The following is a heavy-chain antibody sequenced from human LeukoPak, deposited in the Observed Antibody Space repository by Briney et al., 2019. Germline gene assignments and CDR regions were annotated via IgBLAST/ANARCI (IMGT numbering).Heavy chain of an antibody. D-gene: IGHD2-8*01. Sequence: SVKVSCKASGGTFSSYAISWVRQAPGQGLEWMGGIIPIFGTANYAQKFQGRVTITADESTSTAYMELSSLRSEDTAAYYCARDQRGEWPYHAFDIWGQGTMVTVSS. J-gene: IGHJ3*02. V-gene: IGHV1-69*13. CDR1: GGTFSSYA. CDR2: IIPIFGTA. CDR3: ARDQRGEWPYHAFDI.